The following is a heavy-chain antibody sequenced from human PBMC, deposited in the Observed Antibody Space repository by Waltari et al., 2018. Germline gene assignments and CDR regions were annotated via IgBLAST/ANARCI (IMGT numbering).Heavy chain of an antibody. J-gene: IGHJ4*02. Sequence: TCTVSGGSISSYYWSWIRQPPGKGLEWIGYIYYSGSTNYNPSLKSRVTISVDTSKNQFSLKLSSVTAADTAVYYCARDRRAMALDYWGQGTLVTVSS. CDR2: IYYSGST. CDR1: GGSISSYY. D-gene: IGHD5-18*01. CDR3: ARDRRAMALDY. V-gene: IGHV4-59*01.